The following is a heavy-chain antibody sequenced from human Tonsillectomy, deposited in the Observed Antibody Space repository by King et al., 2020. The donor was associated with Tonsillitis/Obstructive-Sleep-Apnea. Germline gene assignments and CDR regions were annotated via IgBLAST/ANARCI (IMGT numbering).Heavy chain of an antibody. CDR1: GITFISDA. D-gene: IGHD3-10*01. Sequence: VQLLESGGCLVQPGGSLRLSCAASGITFISDAMSGVRQSTGKGLDWVATISCGGGSAYYTDSVKGRFTSSRENSQNTLYLQMNSLRAEDTAVYYCAKAMVQGIIITILDYWGQGTLVTVSS. J-gene: IGHJ4*02. CDR3: AKAMVQGIIITILDY. V-gene: IGHV3-23*01. CDR2: ISCGGGSA.